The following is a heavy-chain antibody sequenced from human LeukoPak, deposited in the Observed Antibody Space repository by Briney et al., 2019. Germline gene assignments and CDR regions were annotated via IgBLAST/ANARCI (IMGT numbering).Heavy chain of an antibody. J-gene: IGHJ6*02. Sequence: SETLSLTCTVSGGSISSYYWSWIRQPPGKGLEWIGYIYHSGSTYYNPSLKSRVTISIDKSKNQFSLNLSSVTAADTAVYYCARVEWELLYYYGMDVWGQGTTVTVSS. CDR3: ARVEWELLYYYGMDV. CDR2: IYHSGST. CDR1: GGSISSYY. V-gene: IGHV4-59*12. D-gene: IGHD1-26*01.